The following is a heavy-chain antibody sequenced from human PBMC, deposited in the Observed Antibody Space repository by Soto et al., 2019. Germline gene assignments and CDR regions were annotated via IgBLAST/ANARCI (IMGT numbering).Heavy chain of an antibody. D-gene: IGHD3-10*01. V-gene: IGHV4-4*07. CDR1: GGSISSYY. Sequence: SETLSPTCTVSGGSISSYYWSWIRQPAGKGLEWIGRIYSHGATNYNPSLKSRVTVSLDTFNNQVSLKLISVTAADTAVYYCARGEDYYGSGSYYNKYNWFDPWGQGTLVTVSS. CDR2: IYSHGAT. J-gene: IGHJ5*02. CDR3: ARGEDYYGSGSYYNKYNWFDP.